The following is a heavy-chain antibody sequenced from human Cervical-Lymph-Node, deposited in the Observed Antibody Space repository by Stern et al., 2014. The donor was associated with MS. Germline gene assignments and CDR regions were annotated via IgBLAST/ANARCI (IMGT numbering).Heavy chain of an antibody. Sequence: VQLVESGAEVKKPGASVKVSCKASGYKFSSYEMYWVRQAPGQRLEWVGWISAGNGNTRYSQKFQGRVTITRDTSASTVYMELSGLRSEDTAVYYCARRRYYDSSPFEYWGQGTLVTVSS. CDR2: ISAGNGNT. J-gene: IGHJ4*02. CDR3: ARRRYYDSSPFEY. CDR1: GYKFSSYE. V-gene: IGHV1-3*01. D-gene: IGHD3-22*01.